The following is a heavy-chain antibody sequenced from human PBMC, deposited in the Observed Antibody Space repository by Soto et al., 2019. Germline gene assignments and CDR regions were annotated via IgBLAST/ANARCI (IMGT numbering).Heavy chain of an antibody. CDR1: GGSFSGYY. CDR3: WRAGTTRENWFDP. D-gene: IGHD2-2*01. J-gene: IGHJ5*02. V-gene: IGHV4-34*01. Sequence: PCGTLSLTCAVYGGSFSGYYWSWVRQPPGKGLECIGAINHSGSTKYNPALKKGGTISVETFTNQFSLKLSTVTGADKAVVYCWRAGTTRENWFDPWGQGTMVTVSS. CDR2: INHSGST.